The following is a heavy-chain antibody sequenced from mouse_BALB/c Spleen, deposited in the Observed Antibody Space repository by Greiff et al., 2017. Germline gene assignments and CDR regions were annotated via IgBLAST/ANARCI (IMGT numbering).Heavy chain of an antibody. J-gene: IGHJ2*01. CDR1: GYTFTDYE. V-gene: IGHV1-15*01. CDR3: TRYRYDY. Sequence: QVQLKQSGAELVRPGASVTLSCKASGYTFTDYEMHWVKQTPVHGLEWIGAIDPETGGTAYNQKFKGKATLTADKSSSTAYMELRSLTSEDSAVYYCTRYRYDYWGQGTTLTVSS. D-gene: IGHD2-14*01. CDR2: IDPETGGT.